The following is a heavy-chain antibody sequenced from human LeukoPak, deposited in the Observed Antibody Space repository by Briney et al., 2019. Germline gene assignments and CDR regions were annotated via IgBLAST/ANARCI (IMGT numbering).Heavy chain of an antibody. Sequence: GGSLRLSCAASGFTFSGSAIHWVRQSSGKGLERVGQIDKKDKGYATATAYAASVKGRFTISRDDSINTAYLQMKGLKTEDTALYYCTRDSGTYNWFDPWGQGTLVTVSS. D-gene: IGHD1-26*01. CDR1: GFTFSGSA. CDR2: IDKKDKGYATAT. CDR3: TRDSGTYNWFDP. J-gene: IGHJ5*02. V-gene: IGHV3-73*01.